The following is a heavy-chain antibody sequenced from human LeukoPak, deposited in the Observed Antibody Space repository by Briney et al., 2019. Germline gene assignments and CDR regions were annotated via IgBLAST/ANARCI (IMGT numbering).Heavy chain of an antibody. D-gene: IGHD3-22*01. CDR1: GGSISSSNW. Sequence: SETLSLTCAVSGGSISSSNWWSWVRQPPGKGLEWIGEIYHSGSTNYNPSLKSRVTISVDKSKNQFSLKLSSVTAADTAVYYCARDLPYYYDSSGSLDYWGQGTLVTVSS. V-gene: IGHV4-4*02. CDR2: IYHSGST. CDR3: ARDLPYYYDSSGSLDY. J-gene: IGHJ4*02.